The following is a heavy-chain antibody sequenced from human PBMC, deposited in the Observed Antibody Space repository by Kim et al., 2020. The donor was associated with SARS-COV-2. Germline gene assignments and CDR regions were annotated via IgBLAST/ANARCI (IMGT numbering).Heavy chain of an antibody. J-gene: IGHJ6*02. Sequence: GGSLRLSCAASGFTFWGYTMNWVRQAPGKGLEWVSLFYGGADATRYADSVKGRFTISRDNSKSTLYLQMITLRVEDTAVYYCVKGTGFILPSDSTYNLDVWGQGTTVIVSS. D-gene: IGHD1-26*01. V-gene: IGHV3-23*03. CDR1: GFTFWGYT. CDR2: FYGGADAT. CDR3: VKGTGFILPSDSTYNLDV.